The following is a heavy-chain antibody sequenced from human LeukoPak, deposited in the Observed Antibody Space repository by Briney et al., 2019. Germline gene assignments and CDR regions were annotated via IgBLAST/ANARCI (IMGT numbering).Heavy chain of an antibody. CDR3: ASDPVEMATIIFDY. V-gene: IGHV1-69*04. J-gene: IGHJ4*02. CDR2: IIPILGIA. Sequence: APVKVPCKASGGTFSSYAISWVRQAPGQRLEWMGRIIPILGIANYAQKFQGRVTITADKSTSTAYMELSSLRSEDTAVYYCASDPVEMATIIFDYWGQGTLVTVSS. D-gene: IGHD5-24*01. CDR1: GGTFSSYA.